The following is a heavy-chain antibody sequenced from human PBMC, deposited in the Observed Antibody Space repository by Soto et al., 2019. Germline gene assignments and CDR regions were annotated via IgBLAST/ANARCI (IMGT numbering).Heavy chain of an antibody. CDR1: GGSISSGGYY. CDR3: AKERSSGWSFDY. Sequence: SETLSLTCTVSGGSISSGGYYWSWIRQHPGKGLEWIGYIYYSGSTYYNPSLKSRVTISVDTSKNQFSLKLSSVTAADTAVYYCAKERSSGWSFDYWGQGTLVTAPQ. V-gene: IGHV4-31*03. D-gene: IGHD6-19*01. J-gene: IGHJ4*02. CDR2: IYYSGST.